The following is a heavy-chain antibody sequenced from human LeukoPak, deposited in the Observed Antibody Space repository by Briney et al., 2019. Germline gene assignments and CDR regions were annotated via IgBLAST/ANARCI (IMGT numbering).Heavy chain of an antibody. J-gene: IGHJ4*02. CDR3: ARDIRGNYFDS. CDR2: ISRDGSTP. Sequence: GGSLILSRVASGFIFDDSLMHWVRQAPGKGLEWISLISRDGSTPYYADSVKGRFTISRDNSKNSLFLQMNSLTPEDTAVYYCARDIRGNYFDSWGQGTLVTVSS. V-gene: IGHV3-43*01. CDR1: GFIFDDSL. D-gene: IGHD3-16*01.